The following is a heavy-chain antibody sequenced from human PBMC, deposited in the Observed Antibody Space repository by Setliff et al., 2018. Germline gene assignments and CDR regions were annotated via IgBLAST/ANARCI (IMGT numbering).Heavy chain of an antibody. CDR3: ARHIAGYADGHYTATYSYYYMDV. Sequence: GESLKISCKASGYIFTQKWIGWVRQMPGKGLEWMGVIYPGDSDIRYSPSFQGQVTISADKSINTAYLQWSSLKASDTATYYCARHIAGYADGHYTATYSYYYMDVWGQGTTVTVSS. J-gene: IGHJ6*03. D-gene: IGHD4-17*01. CDR1: GYIFTQKW. CDR2: IYPGDSDI. V-gene: IGHV5-51*01.